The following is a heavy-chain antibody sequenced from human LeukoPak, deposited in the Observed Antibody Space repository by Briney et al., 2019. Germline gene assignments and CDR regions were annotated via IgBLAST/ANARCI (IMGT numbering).Heavy chain of an antibody. D-gene: IGHD1-26*01. Sequence: SETLSLTCTVSGDSISSSDYYWGWIPLPPGKGLGLIGTISYSGSTYYIPSLQSRFTITVDTSKYQFSLELSSVTAADTAVYYCARGSRRLADFHYWGQGTLVSVSS. V-gene: IGHV4-39*01. CDR2: ISYSGST. J-gene: IGHJ4*02. CDR3: ARGSRRLADFHY. CDR1: GDSISSSDYY.